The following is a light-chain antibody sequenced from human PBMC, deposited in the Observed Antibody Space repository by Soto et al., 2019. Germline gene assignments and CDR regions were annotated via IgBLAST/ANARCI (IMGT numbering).Light chain of an antibody. CDR2: GAS. J-gene: IGKJ1*01. Sequence: EIVMTQSPATLSVSPGGRATLSCRASQSISDTLAWYQQKPGQAPRLLIYGASKRATGFPARFSGSGSGTDFTLTISSLEPEDFAVYYCQQRSNWPPWTFGQGTKVDIK. CDR1: QSISDT. CDR3: QQRSNWPPWT. V-gene: IGKV3-11*01.